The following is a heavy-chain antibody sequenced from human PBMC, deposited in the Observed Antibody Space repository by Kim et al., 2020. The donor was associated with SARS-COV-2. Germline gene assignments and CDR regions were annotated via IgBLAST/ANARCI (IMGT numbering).Heavy chain of an antibody. Sequence: RYSPAFQGQVTISVDKSISTAFLQWSSLKASDTAVYYCARGTTTQYFQHWGQGTLVTVSS. CDR3: ARGTTTQYFQH. V-gene: IGHV5-51*01. D-gene: IGHD1-26*01. J-gene: IGHJ1*01.